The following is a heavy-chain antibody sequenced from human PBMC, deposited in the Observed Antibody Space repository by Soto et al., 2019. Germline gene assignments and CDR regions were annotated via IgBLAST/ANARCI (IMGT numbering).Heavy chain of an antibody. CDR2: IYYSGST. Sequence: PSETLSLTCTVSGGSISRCGYYWSWIRQHPGKGLEWIGYIYYSGSTYYNPSLKSRVTISVDTSKNQFSLKLSSVTAADTAVYYCARSITMVRGVTNWFYPWGQGTLVTVSS. D-gene: IGHD3-10*01. CDR3: ARSITMVRGVTNWFYP. CDR1: GGSISRCGYY. V-gene: IGHV4-31*03. J-gene: IGHJ5*02.